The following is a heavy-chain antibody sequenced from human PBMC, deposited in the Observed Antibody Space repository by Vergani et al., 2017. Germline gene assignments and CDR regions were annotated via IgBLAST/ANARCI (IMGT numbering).Heavy chain of an antibody. J-gene: IGHJ4*02. CDR1: GYTFTSYD. Sequence: QVQLVQSGAEVKKPGASVKVSCKASGYTFTSYDINWVRQATGQGLEWMGWMNPNSGNTGYAQKFQGRVTMTRNTSISTAYMALSSMRSDDTAVYYCAGGVVYSIANPKTLFDYWGQGTLVTVSS. CDR2: MNPNSGNT. V-gene: IGHV1-8*01. D-gene: IGHD2-8*02. CDR3: AGGVVYSIANPKTLFDY.